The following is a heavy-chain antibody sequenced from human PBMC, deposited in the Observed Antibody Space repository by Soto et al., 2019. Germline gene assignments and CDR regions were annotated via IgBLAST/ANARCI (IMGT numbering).Heavy chain of an antibody. Sequence: SPTLSLTCAISGASVSSNTASWNWIRQSPSRGLEWLGRTYFRSKWYNDYAVSVKSRISINPDTSNNQFSLQLNSVTPEDTAVYFCSKGDNLGPKTGYAFDSWGQGIMVTVSS. D-gene: IGHD5-12*01. CDR3: SKGDNLGPKTGYAFDS. J-gene: IGHJ4*02. V-gene: IGHV6-1*01. CDR2: TYFRSKWYN. CDR1: GASVSSNTAS.